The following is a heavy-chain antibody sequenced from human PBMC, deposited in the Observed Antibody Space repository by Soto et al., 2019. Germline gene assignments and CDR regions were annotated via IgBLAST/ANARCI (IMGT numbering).Heavy chain of an antibody. Sequence: PGGSLRLSCAASGFTFSSYAMSWVRQAPGKGLEWVSAISGSGGSTYYADSVKGRFTISRDNSKNTLYLQMNSLRAEDTAVYYCAKDRRYYDILTGYDYWGQGTLVTVSS. V-gene: IGHV3-23*01. D-gene: IGHD3-9*01. J-gene: IGHJ4*02. CDR2: ISGSGGST. CDR1: GFTFSSYA. CDR3: AKDRRYYDILTGYDY.